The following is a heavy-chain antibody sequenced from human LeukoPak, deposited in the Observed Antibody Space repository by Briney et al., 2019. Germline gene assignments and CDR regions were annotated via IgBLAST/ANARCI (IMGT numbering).Heavy chain of an antibody. V-gene: IGHV4-59*08. CDR2: IYYTGTT. Sequence: SETLSLTCTVSGGSISGTYYCSWIRQPPGKGLEWIGYIYYTGTTDSNPSLKSRVTISLDTSKNQFSLNLSSVTAADTAVYYCARRWVYDKRAFDAWGQGTMVTVSS. D-gene: IGHD3-16*01. CDR3: ARRWVYDKRAFDA. CDR1: GGSISGTYY. J-gene: IGHJ3*01.